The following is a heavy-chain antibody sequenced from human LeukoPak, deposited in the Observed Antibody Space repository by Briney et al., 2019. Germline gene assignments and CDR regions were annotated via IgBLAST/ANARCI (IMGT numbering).Heavy chain of an antibody. V-gene: IGHV3-74*01. CDR2: INSDGINT. D-gene: IGHD3-9*01. J-gene: IGHJ4*02. CDR1: GFTFSNYW. CDR3: ANTHLYDILTGFRRAGFGY. Sequence: GGSLRLSCAASGFTFSNYWMHWVRQAPGKGLVWVSRINSDGINTSYADSVKGRCTISRDNSKNTLYLQMNSLRAEDTAVYYCANTHLYDILTGFRRAGFGYWGQGTLVTVSS.